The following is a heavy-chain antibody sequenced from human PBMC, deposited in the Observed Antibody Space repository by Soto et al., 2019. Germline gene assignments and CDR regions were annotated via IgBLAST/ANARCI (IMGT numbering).Heavy chain of an antibody. CDR1: GFTFGSYW. J-gene: IGHJ6*02. CDR3: ARAPPGYSLGYRYYGRDV. D-gene: IGHD2-21*01. Sequence: EVQLVESGGGLVQPGGSLRLSCAAPGFTFGSYWMHWVRQAPGKGLVWVSHISLDGSRTTYADSVKGRFTISRDNAKSTLYLLMNSLRAEDTAVYYCARAPPGYSLGYRYYGRDVLGHGTTVTVSS. V-gene: IGHV3-74*01. CDR2: ISLDGSRT.